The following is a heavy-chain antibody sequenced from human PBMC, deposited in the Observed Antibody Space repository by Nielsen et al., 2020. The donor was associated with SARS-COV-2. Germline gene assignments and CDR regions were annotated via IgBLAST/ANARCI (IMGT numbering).Heavy chain of an antibody. CDR1: GGSISSYC. V-gene: IGHV4-59*01. D-gene: IGHD5-24*01. CDR3: ARMAPHYYYYYMDV. J-gene: IGHJ6*03. CDR2: IYYSGST. Sequence: GSLSLSCSVSGGSISSYCWSWIRQPQGKGLGWNGFIYYSGSTNYNHYLKSRVTISVDTSKNQFSLKLSSVTAADTAVYYCARMAPHYYYYYMDVWGKGTTVTVSS.